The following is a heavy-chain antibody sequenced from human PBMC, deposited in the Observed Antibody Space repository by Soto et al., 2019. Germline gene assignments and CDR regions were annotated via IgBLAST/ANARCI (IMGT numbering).Heavy chain of an antibody. J-gene: IGHJ6*02. V-gene: IGHV3-15*07. D-gene: IGHD3-3*01. CDR3: TTDRREYDFWSGYSPLNYGMDV. CDR2: IKSKTDGGTT. Sequence: GGSLRLSCAASGFTFSNAWMNWVRQAPGKGLEWVGRIKSKTDGGTTDYAAPVKGRFTISRDDSKNTLYLQMNSLKTEDTAVYYCTTDRREYDFWSGYSPLNYGMDVWGQGTTVTVSS. CDR1: GFTFSNAW.